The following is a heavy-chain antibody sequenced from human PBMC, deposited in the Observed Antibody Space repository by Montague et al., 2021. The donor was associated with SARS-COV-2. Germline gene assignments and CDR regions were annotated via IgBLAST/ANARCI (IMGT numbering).Heavy chain of an antibody. CDR2: ISWNSASK. CDR3: IRETCSGANCFLDY. CDR1: GFSVGDHA. V-gene: IGHV3-9*01. Sequence: SRRLSCAASGFSVGDHAMYWVRQGPGKGLEWVAGISWNSASKGHADAVKGRFTISKDISKNSLLLTMNSLRVEDTALYYCIRETCSGANCFLDYWGQGTLVTVSS. D-gene: IGHD2-2*01. J-gene: IGHJ4*02.